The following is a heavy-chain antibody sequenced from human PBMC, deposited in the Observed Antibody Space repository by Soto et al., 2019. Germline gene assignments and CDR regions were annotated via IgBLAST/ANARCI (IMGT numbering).Heavy chain of an antibody. Sequence: QVQLVQSGAEVKKPGASVKVSCKASGDSFTKYDIHWVRQATGQGLEWMGWMNPNTGNTGFAQKFRGRVTLTRNTAISTAYMELSSLRSDDTAVYFCVRRKERSGPHYFDYWGQGTLVTVSS. CDR2: MNPNTGNT. J-gene: IGHJ4*02. V-gene: IGHV1-8*01. D-gene: IGHD6-25*01. CDR3: VRRKERSGPHYFDY. CDR1: GDSFTKYD.